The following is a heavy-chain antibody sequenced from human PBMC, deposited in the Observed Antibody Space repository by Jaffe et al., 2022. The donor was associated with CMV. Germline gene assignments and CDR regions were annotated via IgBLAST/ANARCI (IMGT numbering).Heavy chain of an antibody. CDR2: IYYSGST. D-gene: IGHD3-10*01. J-gene: IGHJ4*02. V-gene: IGHV4-59*01. Sequence: QVQLQESGPGLVKPSETLSLTCTVSGGSISSYYWSWIRQPPGKGLEWIGYIYYSGSTNYNPSLKSRVTISVDTSKNQFSLKLSSVTAADTAVYYCARGPYGFDYWGQGTLVTVSS. CDR1: GGSISSYY. CDR3: ARGPYGFDY.